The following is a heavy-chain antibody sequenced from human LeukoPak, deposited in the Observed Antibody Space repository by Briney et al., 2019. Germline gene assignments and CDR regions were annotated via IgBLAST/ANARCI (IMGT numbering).Heavy chain of an antibody. CDR3: ARDRWSGGTDDYHYYYGMDV. J-gene: IGHJ6*02. CDR1: GYTSTNYG. D-gene: IGHD3-3*01. CDR2: IGGYNGKT. Sequence: GASVKVSCKSSGYTSTNYGTSWVRRAPGQGLEWMGWIGGYNGKTKYVEKLQGRATMTTDTSTSTAYVELRSLRSDDTAVYYCARDRWSGGTDDYHYYYGMDVWGQGTTVIVSS. V-gene: IGHV1-18*01.